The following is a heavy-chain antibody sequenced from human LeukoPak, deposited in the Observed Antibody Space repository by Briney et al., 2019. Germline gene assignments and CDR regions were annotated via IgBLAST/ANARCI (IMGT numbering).Heavy chain of an antibody. CDR3: ARERRGDDAFDI. Sequence: GGSLRLSCAASGFTLSCYAMHWVRQAPGKGLEYVSTISTNGGRTYYANSVKGRFTISRDNSKNTVYLQMGSLRAEDMAVYYCARERRGDDAFDIWGQGTMVTVSS. J-gene: IGHJ3*02. V-gene: IGHV3-64*01. CDR1: GFTLSCYA. CDR2: ISTNGGRT. D-gene: IGHD3-16*01.